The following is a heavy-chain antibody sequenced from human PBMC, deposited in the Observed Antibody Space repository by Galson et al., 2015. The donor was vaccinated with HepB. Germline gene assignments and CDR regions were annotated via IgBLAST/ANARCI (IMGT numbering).Heavy chain of an antibody. J-gene: IGHJ6*02. V-gene: IGHV3-74*01. Sequence: SLRLSCAASGFTFSNYRMHWVRQVPGKGLVWVSRIHTDGSSTNYADSVKGRFTVSRDNAKNTLYLQMNSLTAEDTAVYYCARGGLRMGYYYGMDVWGQGTTVIVSS. D-gene: IGHD1-26*01. CDR3: ARGGLRMGYYYGMDV. CDR1: GFTFSNYR. CDR2: IHTDGSST.